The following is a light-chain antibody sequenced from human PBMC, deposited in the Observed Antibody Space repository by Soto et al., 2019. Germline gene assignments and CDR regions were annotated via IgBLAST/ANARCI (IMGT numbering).Light chain of an antibody. CDR2: EVS. CDR1: SSDVGSYKF. Sequence: QSVLTQPPSASGSPGQSVTISCTGTSSDVGSYKFVSWYQQHPGKAPKLMMYEVSKRPSGVPDRFSGSKSGNTASLTVSGLQAEDEADYFCSSYADRKNLVFGTGTKVTVL. J-gene: IGLJ1*01. V-gene: IGLV2-8*01. CDR3: SSYADRKNLV.